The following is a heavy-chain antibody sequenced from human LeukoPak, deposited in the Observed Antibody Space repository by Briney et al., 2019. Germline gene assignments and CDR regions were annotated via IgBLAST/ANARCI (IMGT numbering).Heavy chain of an antibody. CDR3: AREGYCSSTSCSLYYYGMDV. V-gene: IGHV1-2*02. CDR1: GYTFTSYG. Sequence: ASVKVSCKASGYTFTSYGISWVRQAPGQGLEWMGWINPNSGGTNYAQKFQGRVTMTRDTSISTAYMELSRLRSDDTAVYYCAREGYCSSTSCSLYYYGMDVWGQGTTVTVSS. J-gene: IGHJ6*02. D-gene: IGHD2-2*01. CDR2: INPNSGGT.